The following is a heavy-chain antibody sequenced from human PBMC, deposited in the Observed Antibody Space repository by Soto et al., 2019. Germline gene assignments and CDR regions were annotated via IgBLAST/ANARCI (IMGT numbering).Heavy chain of an antibody. J-gene: IGHJ4*01. D-gene: IGHD2-2*02. CDR3: AKDIGRAGIVVVPAAIAVAGYFDY. CDR1: GFTFDDYA. V-gene: IGHV3-9*01. CDR2: ISWNSGSI. Sequence: HPGGSLRLSCAASGFTFDDYAMHWVRQAPGKGLEWVSGISWNSGSIGYADSVKGRFTISRDNAKNSLYLQMNSLRAEDTALYYCAKDIGRAGIVVVPAAIAVAGYFDYWGHGTLVTVSS.